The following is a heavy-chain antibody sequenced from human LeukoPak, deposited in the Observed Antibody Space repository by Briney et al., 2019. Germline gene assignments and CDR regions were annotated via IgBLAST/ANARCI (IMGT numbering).Heavy chain of an antibody. Sequence: GGSLRLSCAVSGFTFSSYAMHWVRQAPGKGLEWVAVISYDGSNKYYADSVKGRFTISRDNSKNTLYLQMNSLRAEDTAVYYCARDWDSSSWYPLPPNDYWGQGTLVTVSS. J-gene: IGHJ4*02. CDR2: ISYDGSNK. CDR1: GFTFSSYA. D-gene: IGHD6-13*01. CDR3: ARDWDSSSWYPLPPNDY. V-gene: IGHV3-30-3*01.